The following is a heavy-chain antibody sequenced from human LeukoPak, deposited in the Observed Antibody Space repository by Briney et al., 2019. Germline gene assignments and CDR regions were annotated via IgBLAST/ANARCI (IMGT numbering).Heavy chain of an antibody. D-gene: IGHD1-26*01. CDR1: GYTFTTYG. V-gene: IGHV1-18*01. Sequence: GASVKVSCKASGYTFTTYGLSWVRQAPGQGLEWMGWITTYNGDTDYAQKLQGRVTMTADTSTSTAYMELRSLRSDDTAVYYCARVGSGRYFDYWGQGTLVTVSS. J-gene: IGHJ4*02. CDR3: ARVGSGRYFDY. CDR2: ITTYNGDT.